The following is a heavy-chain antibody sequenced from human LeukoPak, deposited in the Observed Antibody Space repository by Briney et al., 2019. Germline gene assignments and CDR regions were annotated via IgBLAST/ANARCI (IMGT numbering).Heavy chain of an antibody. Sequence: KPSETLSLTCTVSGGSISSGGYYWSWIRQHPGKGLEWVGYIYYSGSTYYNPSLKSRVTISVDTSKNQFSLKLSSVTAADTAVYYCALSVGYSPNVNYWGQGTLVTVSS. CDR2: IYYSGST. D-gene: IGHD5-24*01. J-gene: IGHJ4*02. CDR3: ALSVGYSPNVNY. CDR1: GGSISSGGYY. V-gene: IGHV4-31*03.